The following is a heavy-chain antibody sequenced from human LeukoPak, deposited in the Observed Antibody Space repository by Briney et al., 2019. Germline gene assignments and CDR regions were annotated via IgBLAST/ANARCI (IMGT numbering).Heavy chain of an antibody. V-gene: IGHV1-18*01. J-gene: IGHJ3*02. CDR2: ISAYNGNT. Sequence: ASVKVSCKASGYTFTSYGMSWVRQAPGQGLEWMGWISAYNGNTNYAQKLQGRVTMTTDTSTSTAYMELRSLRSDDTAVYYCARGSGPLWFGELYAFDIWGQGTMVTVSS. CDR3: ARGSGPLWFGELYAFDI. D-gene: IGHD3-10*01. CDR1: GYTFTSYG.